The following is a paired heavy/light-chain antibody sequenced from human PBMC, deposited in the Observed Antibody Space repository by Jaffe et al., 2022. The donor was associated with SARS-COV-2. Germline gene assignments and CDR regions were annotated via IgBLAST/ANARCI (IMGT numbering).Light chain of an antibody. CDR3: ATWDSRLSAEV. Sequence: QSVLTQPPSVSAAPGQKVTISCSGSSSNIGKNYVSWYQHLPGTAPKLLIYDNDKRPSGIPDRFSGSKSGTSATLGITGLQIGDEADYYCATWDSRLSAEVIGGGTKLTVL. CDR2: DND. CDR1: SSNIGKNY. J-gene: IGLJ3*02. V-gene: IGLV1-51*01.
Heavy chain of an antibody. J-gene: IGHJ4*02. CDR3: AKDQNGDWNYGGGSDY. CDR1: GFSFRTYG. Sequence: QVQLVESGGGVVQPGRSLRLSCAASGFSFRTYGMHWVRQAPGKGLEWVAVISSDGSYKYYADSVKGRFTISRDNSKNTLYVQMNSLRAEDTAVYYCAKDQNGDWNYGGGSDYWGQGTLVTVYS. CDR2: ISSDGSYK. V-gene: IGHV3-30*18. D-gene: IGHD1-7*01.